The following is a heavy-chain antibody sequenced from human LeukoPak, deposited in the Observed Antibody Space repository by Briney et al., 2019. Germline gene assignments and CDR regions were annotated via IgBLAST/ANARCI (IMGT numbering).Heavy chain of an antibody. CDR3: ARVRFLEWTHAFDI. Sequence: PSETLSLTCTVSGGSISSYYWSWIRQPAGKGLEWIGRIYTSGSTNYNPSLKSRVTISVDTSKNQFSLKLSSVTAADTAVYYCARVRFLEWTHAFDIWGQGTMVTVSS. D-gene: IGHD3-3*01. CDR2: IYTSGST. CDR1: GGSISSYY. J-gene: IGHJ3*02. V-gene: IGHV4-4*07.